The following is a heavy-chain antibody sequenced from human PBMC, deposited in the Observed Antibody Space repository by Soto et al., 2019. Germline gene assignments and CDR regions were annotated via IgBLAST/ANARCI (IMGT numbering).Heavy chain of an antibody. CDR1: GGSFNSGAYY. J-gene: IGHJ5*02. CDR2: LSYRGTT. Sequence: SETLSLTCTVSGGSFNSGAYYWGWIRRHPGKGLEWIGYLSYRGTTYYSPSLKSRLTMSLDTSKNQLSLKLNSVTAADTAVYYCARVSATGTRWFGPWGPGTLVTVSS. V-gene: IGHV4-31*03. CDR3: ARVSATGTRWFGP. D-gene: IGHD6-13*01.